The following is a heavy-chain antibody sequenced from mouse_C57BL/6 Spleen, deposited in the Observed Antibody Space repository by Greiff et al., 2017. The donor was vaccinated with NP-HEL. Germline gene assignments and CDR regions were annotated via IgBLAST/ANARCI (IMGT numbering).Heavy chain of an antibody. D-gene: IGHD1-1*01. V-gene: IGHV1-26*01. Sequence: EVQLQQSGPELVKPGASVKISCKASGYTFTDYYMNWVKQSHGKSLEWIGDINPNNGGTSYNQKFKGKATLTVDKSSSTAYMELRSLTSEDSAVYYGATYYYGSRWFAYWGQGTLVTVSA. J-gene: IGHJ3*01. CDR2: INPNNGGT. CDR3: ATYYYGSRWFAY. CDR1: GYTFTDYY.